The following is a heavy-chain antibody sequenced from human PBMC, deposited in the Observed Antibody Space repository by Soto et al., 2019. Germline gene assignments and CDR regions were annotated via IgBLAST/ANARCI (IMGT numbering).Heavy chain of an antibody. CDR2: IYYSGST. CDR3: ARVRTTTSFFDY. Sequence: PSETLSLTCTVSGGSISSYYWSWIRQPPGKGLEWIGYIYYSGSTNYNPSLKSRVTISVDTSKDQFSLKLSSVTAADTAVYYCARVRTTTSFFDYWGQGTLVTVSS. D-gene: IGHD4-17*01. V-gene: IGHV4-59*01. J-gene: IGHJ4*02. CDR1: GGSISSYY.